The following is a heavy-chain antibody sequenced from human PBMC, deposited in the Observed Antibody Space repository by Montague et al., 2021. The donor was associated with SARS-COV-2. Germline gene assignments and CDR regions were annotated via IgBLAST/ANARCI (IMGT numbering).Heavy chain of an antibody. CDR2: IYYTGST. D-gene: IGHD2-2*01. Sequence: SETLSLTRTLSGGSMNDYYWTWLRQPPRKGLEWIGNIYYTGSTKXSSSLKSRVTMSVDTSRKQISLKLSSVTAADSAVYYCARGALGLPAAYNWFDPWGQGTLVTVSS. V-gene: IGHV4-59*01. J-gene: IGHJ5*02. CDR3: ARGALGLPAAYNWFDP. CDR1: GGSMNDYY.